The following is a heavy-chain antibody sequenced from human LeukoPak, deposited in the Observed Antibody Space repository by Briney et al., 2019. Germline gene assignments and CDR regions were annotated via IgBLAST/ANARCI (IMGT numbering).Heavy chain of an antibody. CDR3: ARGGGWSPYYFDY. CDR1: GGSISSYY. Sequence: PSETLSLTCTVSGGSISSYYCSRIRQPPRKGLESFGYIYYSGSTNYSPSLKSRVTISVDTSKNQFSLKLTSATAADTAVYYCARGGGWSPYYFDYWGQGTLVTVSS. J-gene: IGHJ4*02. CDR2: IYYSGST. D-gene: IGHD6-19*01. V-gene: IGHV4-59*01.